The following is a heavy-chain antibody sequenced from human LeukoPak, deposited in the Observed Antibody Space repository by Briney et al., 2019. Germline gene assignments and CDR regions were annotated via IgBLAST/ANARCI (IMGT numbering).Heavy chain of an antibody. V-gene: IGHV3-23*01. CDR2: ISGGSEDT. J-gene: IGHJ6*02. Sequence: GGSLRLSCTASGFAFGGYAMSWVRQAPGKGLEWVSSISGGSEDTYYAGSVKGRFTISRDNSKSTLYLQMNSLRAEDTAVYYCARTIAQYSNSWLYFYYGLDVWGQGTTVTVS. CDR1: GFAFGGYA. D-gene: IGHD6-13*01. CDR3: ARTIAQYSNSWLYFYYGLDV.